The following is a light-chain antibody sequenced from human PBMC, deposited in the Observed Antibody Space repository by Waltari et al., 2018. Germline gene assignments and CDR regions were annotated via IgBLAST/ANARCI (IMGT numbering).Light chain of an antibody. Sequence: DIQMTQSPSSVSASVGDGVTITCRASQDISSWLAWYQQKPGKAPILLIYDGYSLQSGVPSRFSGSGSGTVFTLTISSLQPEDFATYYCQQANSFPITFGQGTRLEIK. CDR3: QQANSFPIT. CDR2: DGY. J-gene: IGKJ5*01. CDR1: QDISSW. V-gene: IGKV1-12*01.